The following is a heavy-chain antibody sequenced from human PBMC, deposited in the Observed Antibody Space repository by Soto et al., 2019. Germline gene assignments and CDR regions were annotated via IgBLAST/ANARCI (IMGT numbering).Heavy chain of an antibody. CDR3: SMAPKADGSNWFEP. CDR1: GFTFSSYG. Sequence: QVQLVESGGGVVQPGRSLRLSCAASGFTFSSYGMHWVRQAPGKGLEWVAVIWYDGSNKYYADSVKGRFTISRDNSKNSMYLHMNRLRAEATFVYYCSMAPKADGSNWFEPWGQGSMVTVSS. V-gene: IGHV3-33*01. CDR2: IWYDGSNK. J-gene: IGHJ5*02. D-gene: IGHD6-19*01.